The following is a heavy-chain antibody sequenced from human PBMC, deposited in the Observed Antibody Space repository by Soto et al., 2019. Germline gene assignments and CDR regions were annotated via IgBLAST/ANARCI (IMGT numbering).Heavy chain of an antibody. J-gene: IGHJ4*02. CDR2: IHYGGGT. D-gene: IGHD1-26*01. V-gene: IGHV4-59*01. CDR3: ARDAIGSYGPYYFDY. CDR1: GGSMSSYY. Sequence: PSETLSLTCTVSGGSMSSYYWTWIRQPPGKGLEWIGFIHYGGGTVYNPALRSRVTVTVETSKKQFSLNLSSVTAADTAVYYCARDAIGSYGPYYFDYWGQGTLVTVSS.